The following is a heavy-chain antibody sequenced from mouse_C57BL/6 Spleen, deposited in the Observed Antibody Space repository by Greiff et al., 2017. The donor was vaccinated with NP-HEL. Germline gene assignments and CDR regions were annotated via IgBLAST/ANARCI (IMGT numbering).Heavy chain of an antibody. CDR3: ARSSYYGDSRYAMDY. Sequence: QVHVKQPGAELVKPGASVKMSCKASGYTFTSYWITWVKQRPGQGLEWIGDIYPGSGSTNYNEKFKSKATLTVDTSSSTAYMQLSSLTSEDSAVYYCARSSYYGDSRYAMDYWGQGTSVTVSS. D-gene: IGHD1-1*02. CDR1: GYTFTSYW. V-gene: IGHV1-55*01. CDR2: IYPGSGST. J-gene: IGHJ4*01.